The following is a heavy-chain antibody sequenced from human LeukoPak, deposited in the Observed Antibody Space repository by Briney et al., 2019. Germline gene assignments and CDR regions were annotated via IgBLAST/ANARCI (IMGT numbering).Heavy chain of an antibody. D-gene: IGHD1-26*01. CDR3: ASPVGATTVRAFDI. CDR1: GCTFRAFS. J-gene: IGHJ3*02. CDR2: TRNEANIYAT. Sequence: GGSLRLSCAASGCTFRAFSFHWVRQAPGKGLEWVGRTRNEANIYATKYAASVKGRFTISRDDSKNSLYLQMNSLKTEDTAVYYCASPVGATTVRAFDIWGQGTMVTVSS. V-gene: IGHV3-72*01.